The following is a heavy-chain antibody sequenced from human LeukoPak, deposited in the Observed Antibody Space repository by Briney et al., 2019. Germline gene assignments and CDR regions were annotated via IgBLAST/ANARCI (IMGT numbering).Heavy chain of an antibody. V-gene: IGHV4-30-4*01. CDR3: ARDKWVKAGSSWLHYAMDV. J-gene: IGHJ6*02. D-gene: IGHD6-13*01. Sequence: SETLSLTCTVSGGSIRSDDSYWTWMRQTPGKGPEWIGYMYYSGSTYFNPSLKSRVSISEDTSKSQISLKLTSVTAADTAVYYCARDKWVKAGSSWLHYAMDVWGQGTTVIVSS. CDR1: GGSIRSDDSY. CDR2: MYYSGST.